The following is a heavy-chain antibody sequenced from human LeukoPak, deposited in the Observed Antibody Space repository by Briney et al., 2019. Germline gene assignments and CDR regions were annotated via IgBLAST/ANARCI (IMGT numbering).Heavy chain of an antibody. D-gene: IGHD6-6*01. CDR1: GFTFSSYW. Sequence: PGGSLRLSCAASGFTFSSYWMSWVRQAPGKGLEWVANIKQGGSEEVYVDSVKGRFTISRDNAKNSLFLQMNTLRAEDTAVYYCARDPYSSTWSYGMDVWGQGTTVTVSS. J-gene: IGHJ6*02. CDR3: ARDPYSSTWSYGMDV. CDR2: IKQGGSEE. V-gene: IGHV3-7*05.